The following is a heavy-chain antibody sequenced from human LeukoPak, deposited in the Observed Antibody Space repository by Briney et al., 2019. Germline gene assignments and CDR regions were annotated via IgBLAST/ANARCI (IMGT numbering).Heavy chain of an antibody. CDR3: ARLKAAAGTNYGMDV. CDR2: MNPNSGNT. V-gene: IGHV1-8*01. Sequence: ASVKVSCKASGYTFTSYDINWVRQATGQGLEWMGWMNPNSGNTGYAQKFQGRVTMTRNTSISTAYMELSSLRSEDTAVYYCARLKAAAGTNYGMDVWGQGTTVTVSS. CDR1: GYTFTSYD. J-gene: IGHJ6*02. D-gene: IGHD6-13*01.